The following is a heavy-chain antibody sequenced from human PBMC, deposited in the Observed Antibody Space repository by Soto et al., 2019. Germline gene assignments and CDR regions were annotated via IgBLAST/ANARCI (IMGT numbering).Heavy chain of an antibody. CDR2: ISGNGGNT. CDR3: VKVSGYCTGGSCFSYFDY. J-gene: IGHJ4*02. CDR1: GFAFSHHS. D-gene: IGHD2-15*01. V-gene: IGHV3-64D*06. Sequence: GGSLRLSCSGSGFAFSHHSLYWFRQAPGKGLRYVSTISGNGGNTHYAASVRGRFTISRDNSKNTVFLQMSGLGVADSAVYYCVKVSGYCTGGSCFSYFDYWGQGALVTVSS.